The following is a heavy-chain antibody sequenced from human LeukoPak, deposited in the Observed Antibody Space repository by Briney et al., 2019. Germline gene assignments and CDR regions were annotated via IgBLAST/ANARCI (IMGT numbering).Heavy chain of an antibody. J-gene: IGHJ5*02. CDR2: INPNSGET. D-gene: IGHD3-16*01. CDR3: ARGLGSRVDA. CDR1: GYTFTASY. Sequence: ASVTVSCKTSGYTFTASYMHWVRQAPGQGLEWMGWINPNSGETNYAPKFQGRVTMTRDTSISTAYMEVTRLTSDDTAIYFCARGLGSRVDAWGQGTLGTV. V-gene: IGHV1-2*02.